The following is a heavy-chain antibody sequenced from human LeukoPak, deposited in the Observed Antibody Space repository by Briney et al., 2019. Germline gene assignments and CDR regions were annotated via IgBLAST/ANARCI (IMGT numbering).Heavy chain of an antibody. Sequence: GGSLRLSCAASGFTFSSYAMSWVRQAPGKGLEWVSAISGSGGSTYYADSVKGWFTISGDNSKNTLYLQMNSLRAEDTAVYYCAKEPLRFLEWSFSAFDIWGQGTMVTVSS. CDR3: AKEPLRFLEWSFSAFDI. D-gene: IGHD3-3*01. V-gene: IGHV3-23*01. J-gene: IGHJ3*02. CDR2: ISGSGGST. CDR1: GFTFSSYA.